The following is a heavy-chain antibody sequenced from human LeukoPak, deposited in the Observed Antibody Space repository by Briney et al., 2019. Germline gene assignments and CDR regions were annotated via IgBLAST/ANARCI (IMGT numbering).Heavy chain of an antibody. CDR3: AKGINWNYVNYYYYMDV. J-gene: IGHJ6*03. Sequence: GGSLRLSCAASRFTFSSYAMSWVRQAPGKGLEWVSAISGSGGSTYYADSVKGRFTISRDNSKNTLYLQMNSLRAEDTAVYYCAKGINWNYVNYYYYMDVWGKGTTVTVSS. D-gene: IGHD1-7*01. CDR1: RFTFSSYA. V-gene: IGHV3-23*01. CDR2: ISGSGGST.